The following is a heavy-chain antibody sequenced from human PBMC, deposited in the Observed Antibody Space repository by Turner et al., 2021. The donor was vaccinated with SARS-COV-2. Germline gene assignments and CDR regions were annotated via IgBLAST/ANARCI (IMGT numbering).Heavy chain of an antibody. J-gene: IGHJ4*02. CDR1: GFTFSSYV. D-gene: IGHD3-10*01. V-gene: IGHV3-30*18. CDR3: AKAHGSGSYYNPFDY. CDR2: ISYDGSNK. Sequence: QVQLVEFGGGVVQPGRSLRLSCPASGFTFSSYVMHWVRQAPGKGLEWVAVISYDGSNKYYADSVKGRFTISRDNSKNTLYLQMNSLRAEDTAVYYCAKAHGSGSYYNPFDYWGQGTLVTVSS.